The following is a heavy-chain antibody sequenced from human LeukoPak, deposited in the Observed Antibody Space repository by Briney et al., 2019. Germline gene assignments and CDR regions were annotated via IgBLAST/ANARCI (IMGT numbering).Heavy chain of an antibody. D-gene: IGHD2-2*01. CDR1: GYTFANYG. Sequence: ASVKVSCKASGYTFANYGISWVRQAPGQGLEWMGIINPSGGSTSYAQKFQGRVTMTRDTSTSTVYMELSSLRSEDTAVYYCAREGSTTGWFDPWGQGTLVTVSS. J-gene: IGHJ5*02. V-gene: IGHV1-46*01. CDR3: AREGSTTGWFDP. CDR2: INPSGGST.